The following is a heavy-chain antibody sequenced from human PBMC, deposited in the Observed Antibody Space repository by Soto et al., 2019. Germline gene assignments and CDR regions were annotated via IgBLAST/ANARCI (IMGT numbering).Heavy chain of an antibody. CDR1: GFTFSSYG. V-gene: IGHV3-33*01. CDR2: LWYDGSNK. Sequence: GSLRLSCAASGFTFSSYGMHWVRQAPGKGLEWVAVLWYDGSNKYYADSVKGRFTISRDNSKNTLYLQMNSLRAEDTAVYYCARATEASYGMDVWGQGTTVTVSS. J-gene: IGHJ6*02. CDR3: ARATEASYGMDV.